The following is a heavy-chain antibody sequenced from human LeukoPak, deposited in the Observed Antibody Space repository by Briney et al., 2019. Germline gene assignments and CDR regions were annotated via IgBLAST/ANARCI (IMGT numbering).Heavy chain of an antibody. CDR3: ARGWLVGATGPIPPN. CDR2: ISSSGSTI. V-gene: IGHV3-48*04. CDR1: GFTFSSYA. Sequence: GGSLRLSCAASGFTFSSYAMSWVRQAPGKGLEWVSYISSSGSTIYYADSVKGRFTISRDNAKNSLYLQMNSLRAEDTAVYYCARGWLVGATGPIPPNWGQGTLVTVSS. D-gene: IGHD1-26*01. J-gene: IGHJ4*02.